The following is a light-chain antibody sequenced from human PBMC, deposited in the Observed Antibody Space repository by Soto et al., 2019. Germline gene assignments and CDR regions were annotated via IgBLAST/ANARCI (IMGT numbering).Light chain of an antibody. Sequence: QAVVTQSPSASGTPGQRVTIPCSGSSSNIGSTSVSWFQQFPGTAPKLLIYWNTQRPSGVPDRFSGSKSGTSASLAISGLRSEDEADYYCAAWDDSLIAWVFGGGTKVTVL. V-gene: IGLV1-47*01. CDR1: SSNIGSTS. CDR2: WNT. J-gene: IGLJ3*02. CDR3: AAWDDSLIAWV.